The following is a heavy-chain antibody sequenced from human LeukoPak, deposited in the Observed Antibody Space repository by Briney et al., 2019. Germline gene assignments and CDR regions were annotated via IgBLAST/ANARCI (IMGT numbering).Heavy chain of an antibody. CDR2: INHSGST. Sequence: SETLSLTCAVYGGSFSGYYWSWIRQPPGKGLEWIGEINHSGSTNYNPSLKSRVTISVDTSKNQFSLKLSSVTAADTAVYYCARLATRYCTNGVCYPLYYYYYGMDVWGQGTTVTVSS. V-gene: IGHV4-34*01. D-gene: IGHD2-8*01. CDR1: GGSFSGYY. CDR3: ARLATRYCTNGVCYPLYYYYYGMDV. J-gene: IGHJ6*02.